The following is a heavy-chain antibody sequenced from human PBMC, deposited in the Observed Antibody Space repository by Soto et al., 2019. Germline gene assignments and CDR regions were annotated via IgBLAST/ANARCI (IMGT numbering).Heavy chain of an antibody. CDR1: EFTCSSYA. V-gene: IGHV3-23*01. D-gene: IGHD2-2*01. CDR3: AIPKEASVYQYGHGWFDP. J-gene: IGHJ5*02. CDR2: IGGTADST. Sequence: WGSLRLSCAASEFTCSSYAMSWARQAPVKGLEWVSAIGGTADSTQYADSVKGRFTISRDNSKNTLYLQMNSLRAEDTAVYYCAIPKEASVYQYGHGWFDPWGQGTLVTVS.